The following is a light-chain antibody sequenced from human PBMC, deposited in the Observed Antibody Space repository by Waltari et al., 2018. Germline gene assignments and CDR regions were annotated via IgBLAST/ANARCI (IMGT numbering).Light chain of an antibody. CDR3: LQYNNWPYT. CDR2: DAS. Sequence: EIVMTQSPATLSVSPGERATLSCRASPGVTSKLAWYHQTPGQPPSLLIYDASIRATGVPARFRGSGAGTEFTLTISRLQSEDFAVYYCLQYNNWPYTFGQGTKLEI. J-gene: IGKJ2*01. V-gene: IGKV3-15*01. CDR1: PGVTSK.